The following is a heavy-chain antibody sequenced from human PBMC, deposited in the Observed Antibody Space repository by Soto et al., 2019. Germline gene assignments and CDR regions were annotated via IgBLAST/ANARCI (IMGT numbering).Heavy chain of an antibody. CDR2: IYYSGST. CDR3: ARGGDYDPRDAFDI. Sequence: QVQLQESGPGLVKPSETLSLTCTVSGGSISSYYWSWIRQPPGKGLEWIGYIYYSGSTNYNPSLKSRVTISVDTSKNQFSLKLSSVTAADTAVYYCARGGDYDPRDAFDIWGQGTMVTVSS. D-gene: IGHD4-17*01. V-gene: IGHV4-59*01. J-gene: IGHJ3*02. CDR1: GGSISSYY.